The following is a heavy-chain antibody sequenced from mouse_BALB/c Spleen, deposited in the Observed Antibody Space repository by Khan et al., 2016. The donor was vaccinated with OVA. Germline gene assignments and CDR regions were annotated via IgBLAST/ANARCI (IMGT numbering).Heavy chain of an antibody. Sequence: QVQLKESGPGLVAPSQSLSISCTVSGFSLSRYSIHWLRQPPGKGLEWLGIMWIGGSADYNSALKSRLSIRKDNSKSQVFLKMNSPQADDTAMYYCSITRDGGSYWYFDVWGAGTTVTVSS. CDR2: MWIGGSA. CDR1: GFSLSRYS. J-gene: IGHJ1*01. CDR3: SITRDGGSYWYFDV. D-gene: IGHD3-3*01. V-gene: IGHV2-6-4*01.